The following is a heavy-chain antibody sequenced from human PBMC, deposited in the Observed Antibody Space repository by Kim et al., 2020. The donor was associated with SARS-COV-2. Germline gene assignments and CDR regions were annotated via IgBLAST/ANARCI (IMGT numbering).Heavy chain of an antibody. CDR3: ASGRFSGYDYGMDV. D-gene: IGHD5-12*01. CDR1: GGSISSYY. CDR2: IDYSGNS. J-gene: IGHJ6*02. Sequence: SETLSLTCTVSGGSISSYYWNWIRQPPGKGLEWIGYIDYSGNSNYNPSLKSRVTISVDTSKNHFSLKLSSVTAADTAVYYCASGRFSGYDYGMDVWGQG. V-gene: IGHV4-59*13.